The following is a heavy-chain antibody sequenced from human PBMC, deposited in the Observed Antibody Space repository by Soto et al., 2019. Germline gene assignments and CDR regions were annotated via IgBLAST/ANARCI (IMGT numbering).Heavy chain of an antibody. CDR1: GFTFYSSA. D-gene: IGHD1-26*01. CDR2: ISTAGGNT. Sequence: GGSLRLSCAASGFTFYSSAMSWVRQAPGKGLEWVSAISTAGGNTLYADSVKGRFTISRDNSKNTLYLQMNSLRAEDTAIYYCAKPSGGSYPESRVFDSWGQGTRVTVSS. V-gene: IGHV3-23*01. J-gene: IGHJ4*02. CDR3: AKPSGGSYPESRVFDS.